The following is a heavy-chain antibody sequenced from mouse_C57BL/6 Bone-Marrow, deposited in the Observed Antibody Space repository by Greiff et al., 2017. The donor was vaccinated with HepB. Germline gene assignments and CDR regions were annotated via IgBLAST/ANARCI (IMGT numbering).Heavy chain of an antibody. CDR3: GRGLFAY. J-gene: IGHJ3*01. V-gene: IGHV1-69*01. CDR2: IDPSDSYT. Sequence: QVQLQQSGAELVMPGASVKLSCKASGYTFTSYWMHWVKQRPGQGLEWIGEIDPSDSYTNYNQKFKGKSTLTVDKSSSTAYMQLSSLTSEDSAVYYCGRGLFAYWGQGTRVTVSA. CDR1: GYTFTSYW. D-gene: IGHD3-1*01.